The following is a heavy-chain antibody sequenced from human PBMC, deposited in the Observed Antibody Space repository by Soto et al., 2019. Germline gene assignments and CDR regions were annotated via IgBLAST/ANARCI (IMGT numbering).Heavy chain of an antibody. J-gene: IGHJ4*02. V-gene: IGHV4-59*08. CDR2: IYYSGTT. CDR1: GDSISNYY. CDR3: ARQLIT. Sequence: QVQLQESGPGLVKPSETLSLTCTVSGDSISNYYWTWIRQPPGKGLEWIGYIYYSGTTNYNPSLKSRVTMSVETSKHQFSLKLSSVTAADTAVYYCARQLITWGQGILVTVSS.